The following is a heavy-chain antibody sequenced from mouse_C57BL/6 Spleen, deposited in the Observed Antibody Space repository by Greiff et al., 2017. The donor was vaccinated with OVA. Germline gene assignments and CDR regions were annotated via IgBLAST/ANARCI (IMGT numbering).Heavy chain of an antibody. V-gene: IGHV5-4*01. D-gene: IGHD2-2*01. J-gene: IGHJ4*01. Sequence: EVHLVESGGGLVKPGGSLKLSCAASGFTFSSYAMSWVRQTPEKRLEWVATISDGGSYTYYPDNVKGRFTISRDNAKNNLYLQMSHLKSEDTAMYYCARDKIYYGYGGGTMDYWGQGTSVTVSS. CDR1: GFTFSSYA. CDR2: ISDGGSYT. CDR3: ARDKIYYGYGGGTMDY.